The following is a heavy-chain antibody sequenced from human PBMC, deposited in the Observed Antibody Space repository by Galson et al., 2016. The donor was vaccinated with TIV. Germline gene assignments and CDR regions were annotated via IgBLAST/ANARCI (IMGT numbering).Heavy chain of an antibody. CDR1: GYSFATYW. CDR3: ARRGPRYGKFDY. Sequence: QSGAEVKKPGESLKISCEASGYSFATYWIAWVRQKPGKGLEWMGIVSPDDSDTTYNPSFQGQVTFSADKSINTAFLQWSSLEASDTAMYYCARRGPRYGKFDYWGQGTPVTVSS. J-gene: IGHJ4*02. CDR2: VSPDDSDT. V-gene: IGHV5-51*01. D-gene: IGHD4-17*01.